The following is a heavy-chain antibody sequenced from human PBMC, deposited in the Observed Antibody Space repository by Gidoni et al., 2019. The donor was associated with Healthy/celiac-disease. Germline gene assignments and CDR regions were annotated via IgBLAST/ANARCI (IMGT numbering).Heavy chain of an antibody. D-gene: IGHD2-15*01. CDR2: IYRSGST. V-gene: IGHV4-38-2*02. CDR1: GYSISSGYY. CDR3: ARVGRGSLGVFDI. J-gene: IGHJ3*02. Sequence: QVQRQESGPGLLKHSETLSLTCTVSGYSISSGYYWGWSRQPPGKGLEWIGSIYRSGSTYSNPSLQGRVTLSVDTAKSHFSLKLSSWTAADPPVYYCARVGRGSLGVFDIWGQGTMVTVFS.